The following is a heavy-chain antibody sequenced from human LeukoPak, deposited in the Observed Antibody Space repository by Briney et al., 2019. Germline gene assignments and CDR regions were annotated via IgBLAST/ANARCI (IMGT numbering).Heavy chain of an antibody. J-gene: IGHJ4*02. D-gene: IGHD2-2*01. V-gene: IGHV3-30*02. CDR2: IVSDGSNK. Sequence: GGSLRLSCAASGFTFSSEGMHWIRQAPGKGLEWVAFIVSDGSNKYHADSVKGRFTISRDNSKNTLYLEMNSLRAEDTAVHYRGKGRLSSTGLDFWGQGTLVTVSS. CDR1: GFTFSSEG. CDR3: GKGRLSSTGLDF.